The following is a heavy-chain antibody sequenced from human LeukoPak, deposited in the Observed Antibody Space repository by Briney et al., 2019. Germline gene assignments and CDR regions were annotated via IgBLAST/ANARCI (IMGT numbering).Heavy chain of an antibody. CDR3: ARGDSSGVPDY. V-gene: IGHV3-11*01. CDR1: GLTFSDSF. Sequence: GGSLRLSCAASGLTFSDSFMNWIRQAPGKGLEWLSYISHSGSNLDYAESVRGRFTISRDNANHSLYLQINSLRAEDTAVYYCARGDSSGVPDYWGQGTLVTVSS. J-gene: IGHJ4*02. CDR2: ISHSGSNL. D-gene: IGHD3-22*01.